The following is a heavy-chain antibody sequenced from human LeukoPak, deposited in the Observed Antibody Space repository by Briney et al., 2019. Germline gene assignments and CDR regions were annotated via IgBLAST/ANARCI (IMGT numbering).Heavy chain of an antibody. J-gene: IGHJ5*02. CDR2: ISAYNGNT. CDR3: ARDGIERATEANWCDP. D-gene: IGHD1-26*01. Sequence: ASVKVSCKASGYTFTSYRISWVRQAPGQGLEWMGWISAYNGNTNYAQKLQGRVTMTTDTSTSTAYMELRSLRSDDTAVYYCARDGIERATEANWCDPWGQGTLVTVSS. V-gene: IGHV1-18*01. CDR1: GYTFTSYR.